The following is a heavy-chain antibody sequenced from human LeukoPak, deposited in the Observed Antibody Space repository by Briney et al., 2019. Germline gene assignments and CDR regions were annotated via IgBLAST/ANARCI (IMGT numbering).Heavy chain of an antibody. Sequence: SETLSLTCTVSGGSISSYYWSWIRQPPGKGLEWIGYIYYSGTTNYNPSLKSRVTISVDTSKNQFSLKLSSVTAADTAVYYCARLGLTGFDPWGQGTLVTVSS. V-gene: IGHV4-59*01. CDR1: GGSISSYY. J-gene: IGHJ5*02. D-gene: IGHD3-16*01. CDR3: ARLGLTGFDP. CDR2: IYYSGTT.